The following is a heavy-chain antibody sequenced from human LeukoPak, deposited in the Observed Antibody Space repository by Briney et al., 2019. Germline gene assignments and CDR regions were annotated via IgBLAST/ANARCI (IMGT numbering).Heavy chain of an antibody. Sequence: PGGSLRLSCAASGFTFSSYSMNWVRQAPGKGLEWVSSISSSSSYIYYADSVKGRFTISRDNAKNTLYLQMNSLRAEDTAVYYCAKAGHYYDSSGYYWGYFDYWGQGTLVTVSS. J-gene: IGHJ4*02. CDR2: ISSSSSYI. V-gene: IGHV3-21*01. CDR1: GFTFSSYS. CDR3: AKAGHYYDSSGYYWGYFDY. D-gene: IGHD3-22*01.